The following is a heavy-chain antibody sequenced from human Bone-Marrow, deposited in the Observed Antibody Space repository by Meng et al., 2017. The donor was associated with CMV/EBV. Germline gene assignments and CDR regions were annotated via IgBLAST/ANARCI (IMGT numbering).Heavy chain of an antibody. CDR3: AKIAAAGRDY. D-gene: IGHD6-13*01. Sequence: GGSLRLSCAASGFTFSSYSMNWVRQAPGKGLEWASSISSSSSYIYYADSVKGRFTISRDNSKNTLYLQMNSLRAEDTAVYYCAKIAAAGRDYWGQGTLVTVSS. CDR1: GFTFSSYS. J-gene: IGHJ4*02. CDR2: ISSSSSYI. V-gene: IGHV3-21*04.